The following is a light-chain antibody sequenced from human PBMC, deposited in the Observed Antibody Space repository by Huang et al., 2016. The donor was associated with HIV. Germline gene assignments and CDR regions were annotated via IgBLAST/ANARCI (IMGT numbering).Light chain of an antibody. CDR1: QSISRY. J-gene: IGKJ4*01. V-gene: IGKV1-39*01. Sequence: DIQMTQSPSSLSASVGDRVAIPCRASQSISRYLNWYQQKPGKVPKLLIYGVSNLQSGVPSRFSGSGSGTDFTLTITGLQPDDSATYYCQQSYNTPLTFGGGTKVEIK. CDR3: QQSYNTPLT. CDR2: GVS.